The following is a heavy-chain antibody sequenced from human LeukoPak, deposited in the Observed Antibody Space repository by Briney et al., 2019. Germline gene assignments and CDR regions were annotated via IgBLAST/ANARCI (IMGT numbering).Heavy chain of an antibody. Sequence: QTGGSLRLSCAASGFTFSGSAMHWVRQAFGKGLEWVGRIRSKLNSYATAYAASVKGRFTTSRDDSKNTAYLQMNSLKTEDTAVYYCTRTAMVTGFDSWGQGTLVTVSS. D-gene: IGHD5-18*01. CDR3: TRTAMVTGFDS. J-gene: IGHJ4*02. CDR2: IRSKLNSYAT. CDR1: GFTFSGSA. V-gene: IGHV3-73*01.